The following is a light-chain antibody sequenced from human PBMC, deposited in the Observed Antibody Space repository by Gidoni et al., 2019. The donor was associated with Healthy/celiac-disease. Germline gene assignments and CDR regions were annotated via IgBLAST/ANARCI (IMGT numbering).Light chain of an antibody. J-gene: IGLJ2*01. CDR3: CSYAGSYTEV. CDR1: SSDVGGYNS. V-gene: IGLV2-11*01. Sequence: QSALTQPRSVSGSPGQSVTISCTGTSSDVGGYNSVSWYQQPPGKAPKRMIYDVSNRPSGVPDRFSGSKSGNTASLTISGLQAEDEADYYCCSYAGSYTEVFGGGTKLTAL. CDR2: DVS.